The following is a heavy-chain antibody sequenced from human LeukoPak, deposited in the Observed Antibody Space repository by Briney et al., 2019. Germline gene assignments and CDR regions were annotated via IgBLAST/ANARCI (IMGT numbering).Heavy chain of an antibody. Sequence: PGGSLRLSCAASGFTFSSYAMSWVRQAPGKGLEWVSAISGSGGSTYYADSVKGRFTISRDNSKNTLYLQMNSLRAEDTAVYYCAKGTEYYYDSSGLYYFDYWGQGTLVTVSS. J-gene: IGHJ4*02. V-gene: IGHV3-23*01. CDR3: AKGTEYYYDSSGLYYFDY. D-gene: IGHD3-22*01. CDR1: GFTFSSYA. CDR2: ISGSGGST.